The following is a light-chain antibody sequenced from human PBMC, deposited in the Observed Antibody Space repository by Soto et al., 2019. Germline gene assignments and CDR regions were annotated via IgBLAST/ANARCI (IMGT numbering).Light chain of an antibody. J-gene: IGKJ2*01. CDR1: QSVSSSY. Sequence: DIVLTQSPGTLSLSPGERATLSCRASQSVSSSYLAWYQQKPGQATRLLIYGASSRATGIPDRFSGSGSWTDFTLIISRLEHEDFAVYYRQQYGSPPIFGRGTKLEIK. CDR2: GAS. V-gene: IGKV3-20*01. CDR3: QQYGSPPI.